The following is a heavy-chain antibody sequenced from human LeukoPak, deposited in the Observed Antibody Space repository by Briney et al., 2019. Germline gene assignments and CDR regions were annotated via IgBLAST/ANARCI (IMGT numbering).Heavy chain of an antibody. CDR2: ISDSGNT. D-gene: IGHD2-21*01. V-gene: IGHV3-23*01. Sequence: PGGSLRLSCAASGFTLSSYAMSWVRQATGKGLEWDSAISDSGNTYHADSVKGRFTISRDSSKNTLFLQMNRLRPEDAAVYYCAKAPVTTCRGAYCHPFDYWGQGTLVTVSS. J-gene: IGHJ4*02. CDR1: GFTLSSYA. CDR3: AKAPVTTCRGAYCHPFDY.